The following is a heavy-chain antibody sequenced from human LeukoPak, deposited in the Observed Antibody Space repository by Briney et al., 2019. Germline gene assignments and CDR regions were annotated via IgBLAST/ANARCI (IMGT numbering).Heavy chain of an antibody. J-gene: IGHJ3*02. CDR1: GFTFSSYG. CDR2: IWSDGSAK. D-gene: IGHD6-19*01. V-gene: IGHV3-33*01. Sequence: GGSLRHSCAASGFTFSSYGMHWVRQAPGKGLEWVAVIWSDGSAKYYADSVTGRVTISRDNSKNTLYLQIYSLRAEDTAVYYCVRVRSVSSAWRAFDIWGQGTMVIVSS. CDR3: VRVRSVSSAWRAFDI.